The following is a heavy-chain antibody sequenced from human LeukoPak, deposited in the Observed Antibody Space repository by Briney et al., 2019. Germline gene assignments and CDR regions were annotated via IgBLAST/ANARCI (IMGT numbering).Heavy chain of an antibody. D-gene: IGHD1-26*01. CDR2: IRSSSNFI. CDR3: ASGGTVSYGTSLDY. J-gene: IGHJ4*02. CDR1: GFTFNSYS. V-gene: IGHV3-21*01. Sequence: PGGSLRLSCAASGFTFNSYSMNWVRQAPGKGLEWVSSIRSSSNFIYYADSVKGRFAISRDNAKNSLYLQMNSLRAEDTAVYYCASGGTVSYGTSLDYWGQGTLVTVSS.